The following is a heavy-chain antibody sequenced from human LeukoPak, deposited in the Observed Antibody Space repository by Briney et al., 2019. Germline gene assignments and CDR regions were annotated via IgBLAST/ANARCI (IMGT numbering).Heavy chain of an antibody. Sequence: ASVKVSCKASGYTLTGYYMHWVRQAPGQGLEWMGWINPNSGGTNYAQKFQGRVTMTRDTSISTAYMELSSLRSEDTAVYYCARSQYYYYMDVWGKGTTVTVSS. V-gene: IGHV1-2*02. CDR3: ARSQYYYYMDV. J-gene: IGHJ6*03. CDR1: GYTLTGYY. CDR2: INPNSGGT.